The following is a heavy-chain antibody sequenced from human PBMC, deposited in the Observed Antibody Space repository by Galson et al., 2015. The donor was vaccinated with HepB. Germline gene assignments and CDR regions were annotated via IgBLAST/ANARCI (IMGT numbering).Heavy chain of an antibody. Sequence: SVKVSCKASGYTFTSYALHWVRQAPGQRLERMGWINAGNGNTKYSQHFQGRVTITRDTSASTAYMELSSLRSEDTAVYYCASSMIGASGYFDFWGQGTLVTVSS. V-gene: IGHV1-3*01. CDR2: INAGNGNT. CDR1: GYTFTSYA. J-gene: IGHJ4*02. D-gene: IGHD3-16*01. CDR3: ASSMIGASGYFDF.